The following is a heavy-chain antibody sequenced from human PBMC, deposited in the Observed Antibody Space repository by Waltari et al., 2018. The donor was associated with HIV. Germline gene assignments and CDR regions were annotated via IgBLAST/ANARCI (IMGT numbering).Heavy chain of an antibody. V-gene: IGHV3-66*01. D-gene: IGHD3-22*01. J-gene: IGHJ3*02. Sequence: EVQLVESGGGLVQPGGSLRLSCAASGFTVSSNYMNWVRRDPGQGLEGVSVIYSGGNTYYADAVKGRFTISRDNSKNTLYLQMNSLRAEDTAVYYCARGISMIVVVNQNQWGAFDIWGQGTMVTVSS. CDR2: IYSGGNT. CDR1: GFTVSSNY. CDR3: ARGISMIVVVNQNQWGAFDI.